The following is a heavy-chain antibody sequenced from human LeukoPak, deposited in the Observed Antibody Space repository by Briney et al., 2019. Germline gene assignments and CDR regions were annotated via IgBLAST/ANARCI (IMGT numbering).Heavy chain of an antibody. Sequence: PGGSLRLSCAASGFTFSSYSMNWVRQAPGKGLERVSSISSSSSYIYYADSVKGRFTISRDNAKNSLYLQMNSLRAEDTAVYYCARDLSGKGSYRYYFDYWGQGTLVTVSS. CDR3: ARDLSGKGSYRYYFDY. CDR2: ISSSSSYI. V-gene: IGHV3-21*01. D-gene: IGHD1-26*01. J-gene: IGHJ4*02. CDR1: GFTFSSYS.